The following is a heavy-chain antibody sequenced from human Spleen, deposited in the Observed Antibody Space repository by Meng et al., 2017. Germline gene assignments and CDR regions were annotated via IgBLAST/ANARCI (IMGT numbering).Heavy chain of an antibody. D-gene: IGHD3-16*01. J-gene: IGHJ6*02. V-gene: IGHV3-33*01. Sequence: GESLKISCAASGFSFSDYGMHWVRQAPGKGLEWVAIIWSDGSSKYFADSVKGRFTISRDNDQSTLYLQMNSLRAEDTAVYYCARVWGIVREDFYYGMDVWGQGTTVTVSS. CDR3: ARVWGIVREDFYYGMDV. CDR2: IWSDGSSK. CDR1: GFSFSDYG.